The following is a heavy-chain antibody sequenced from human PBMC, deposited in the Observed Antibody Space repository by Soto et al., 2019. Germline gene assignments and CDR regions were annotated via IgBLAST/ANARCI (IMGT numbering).Heavy chain of an antibody. CDR1: GFTFSSYS. D-gene: IGHD3-10*01. CDR3: ARSGDWGFGELFG. J-gene: IGHJ4*02. CDR2: ISSSSSYI. V-gene: IGHV3-21*01. Sequence: EVQLVESGGGLVKPGGSLRLSCAASGFTFSSYSMNWVRQAPGKGLEWVSSISSSSSYIYYADSVKGRVTISRDNAKNSLYLQMNSLRAEDTAVYYCARSGDWGFGELFGWGQGTLVTVSS.